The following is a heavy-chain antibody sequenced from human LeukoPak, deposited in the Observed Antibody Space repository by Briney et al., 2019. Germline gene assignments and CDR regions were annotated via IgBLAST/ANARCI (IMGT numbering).Heavy chain of an antibody. V-gene: IGHV3-9*01. CDR1: GFTFDNYA. Sequence: PGGSLRLSCAASGFTFDNYAMNWVRQVPGKGLEWISLISWNSGTIGYADSVKGRFTISRDGSKNTLYLQMNSLRAEDTAVYYCARGHSSSWYYFDYWGQGTLVTVSS. CDR2: ISWNSGTI. CDR3: ARGHSSSWYYFDY. D-gene: IGHD6-13*01. J-gene: IGHJ4*02.